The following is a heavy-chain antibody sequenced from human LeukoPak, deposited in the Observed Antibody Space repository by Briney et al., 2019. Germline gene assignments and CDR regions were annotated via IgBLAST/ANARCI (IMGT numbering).Heavy chain of an antibody. D-gene: IGHD5-18*01. CDR1: GGTFSSYA. J-gene: IGHJ6*03. Sequence: SVKVSCKASGGTFSSYAISWVRQAPGQGLEWMGGIIPIFGTANYAQKFQGRVTITTDGSTSTAYMELSSLRSEDTAVYYCARDPGLIGGYSYGYSTDYYYMDVWGKGTTVTVSS. V-gene: IGHV1-69*05. CDR2: IIPIFGTA. CDR3: ARDPGLIGGYSYGYSTDYYYMDV.